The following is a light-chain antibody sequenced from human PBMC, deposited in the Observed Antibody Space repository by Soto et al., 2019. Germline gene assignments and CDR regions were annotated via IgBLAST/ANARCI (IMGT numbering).Light chain of an antibody. CDR3: LQHNNYPWT. Sequence: DIQMTESPSAMSASVGDRVTITCRAMQGIRKYLAWFQQRTGKVPKRLIYGASSLVSVVPSRFSGSVAGTEVTLTISSLQLEDFATYYGLQHNNYPWTFGQGTKVEIK. CDR1: QGIRKY. J-gene: IGKJ1*01. V-gene: IGKV1-17*03. CDR2: GAS.